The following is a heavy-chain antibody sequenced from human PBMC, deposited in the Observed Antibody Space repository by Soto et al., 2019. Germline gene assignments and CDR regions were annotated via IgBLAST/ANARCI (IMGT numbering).Heavy chain of an antibody. Sequence: QVQLVESGGGVVQPGRSLRLSCAASGFTFSSYAMHWVRQAPGKGLEWVAVISYDGSNKYYADSVKGRFTISRDNSKNTQYLQMNSLRAEDTAVYYCARAACISTSCYWDYYYGMDVWGQGTTVTVSS. CDR1: GFTFSSYA. CDR2: ISYDGSNK. J-gene: IGHJ6*02. CDR3: ARAACISTSCYWDYYYGMDV. D-gene: IGHD2-2*01. V-gene: IGHV3-30-3*01.